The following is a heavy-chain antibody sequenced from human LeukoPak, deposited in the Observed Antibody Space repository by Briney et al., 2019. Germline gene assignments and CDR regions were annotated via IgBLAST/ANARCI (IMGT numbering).Heavy chain of an antibody. Sequence: GGSLRLSCAASGFTFSSYAMHWVRQAPGKGLEWVSYISSSSSTIYYADSVKGRFTISRDNAKNSLYLQMNSLRAEDTAVYYCARGYGDYGPFFGYWGQGTLVTVSS. CDR2: ISSSSSTI. D-gene: IGHD4-17*01. CDR1: GFTFSSYA. CDR3: ARGYGDYGPFFGY. V-gene: IGHV3-48*04. J-gene: IGHJ4*02.